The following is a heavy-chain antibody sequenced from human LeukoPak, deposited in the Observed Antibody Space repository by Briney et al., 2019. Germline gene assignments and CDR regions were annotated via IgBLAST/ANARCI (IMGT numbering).Heavy chain of an antibody. V-gene: IGHV1-46*01. D-gene: IGHD2-21*01. J-gene: IGHJ4*03. CDR2: ISPSGGST. CDR1: GYTFTSNY. Sequence: GASVKVSCKAFGYTFTSNYMHWVRQAPGQGPEWMGVISPSGGSTTYAQKFQGRVTLTRDMSTSTDYLELSSLRSEDTAVYYCARHLAGHFGGFYFDYWGQGTVVSVSS. CDR3: ARHLAGHFGGFYFDY.